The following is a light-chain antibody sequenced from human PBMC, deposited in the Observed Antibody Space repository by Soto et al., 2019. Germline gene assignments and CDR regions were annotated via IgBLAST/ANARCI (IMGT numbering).Light chain of an antibody. CDR1: QSVTGSY. CDR2: GAS. J-gene: IGKJ5*01. Sequence: EIVLTQSPGTLSLSPGERATLSCRASQSVTGSYLAWYQQKPGQAPRLLIYGASSRATGIPDRFSGSGSGTDFTLTIRRLEPEDFAVYYCQQYGSSPPITFGQGTRLEMK. CDR3: QQYGSSPPIT. V-gene: IGKV3-20*01.